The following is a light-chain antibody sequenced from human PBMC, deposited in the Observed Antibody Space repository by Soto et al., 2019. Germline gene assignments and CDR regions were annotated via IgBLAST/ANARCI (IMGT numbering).Light chain of an antibody. CDR1: QSVSSSY. CDR3: HQYGSSPLT. V-gene: IGKV3-20*01. Sequence: EIVLTQSPGTLSLSPGERATLSCRASQSVSSSYLAWYQQKPGQAPRLLIYGASSRATGIPDRFSGSGSGTDSTLTISRLDPEVFAVYYYHQYGSSPLTFGGRTKVEIK. J-gene: IGKJ4*01. CDR2: GAS.